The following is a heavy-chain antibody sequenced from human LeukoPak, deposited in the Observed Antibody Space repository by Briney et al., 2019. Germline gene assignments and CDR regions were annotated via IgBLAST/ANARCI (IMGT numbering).Heavy chain of an antibody. D-gene: IGHD4-17*01. V-gene: IGHV4-34*01. CDR3: ARAMATVTPYNWFDP. CDR1: GGSFSGYY. Sequence: SETLSLTCAVYGGSFSGYYWSWIRQPPGKGLEWIGEINHSGSTNYNPSLKSRVTISVDTSKNQFSLKLSSVTAADTAVYYCARAMATVTPYNWFDPWGQGTLVTVSS. J-gene: IGHJ5*02. CDR2: INHSGST.